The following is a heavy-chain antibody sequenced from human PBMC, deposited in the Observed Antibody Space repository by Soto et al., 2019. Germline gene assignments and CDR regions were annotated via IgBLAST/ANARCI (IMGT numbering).Heavy chain of an antibody. CDR2: ISKSSVTT. D-gene: IGHD3-16*01. CDR1: GFSFSTSE. Sequence: EVQLVESGGGLVQPGGSLRLSCAASGFSFSTSEMNWVRQAAGKGLEWISYISKSSVTTHYADSVKGRFTISRDNANNSLFLEMNSLRVEDTALYYCAPRKFGSFNIAAFEIWGQGTMVTVSS. V-gene: IGHV3-48*03. J-gene: IGHJ3*02. CDR3: APRKFGSFNIAAFEI.